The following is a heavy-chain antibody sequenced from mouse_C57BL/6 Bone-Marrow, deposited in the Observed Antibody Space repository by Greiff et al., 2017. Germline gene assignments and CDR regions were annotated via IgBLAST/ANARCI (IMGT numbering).Heavy chain of an antibody. D-gene: IGHD2-1*01. CDR1: GYTFTNYW. CDR2: MHPNGGSP. J-gene: IGHJ1*03. CDR3: AHGNYFYWYFAV. V-gene: IGHV1-64*01. Sequence: QVQLQQPGAELVKPGASVKLSCKASGYTFTNYWMHWVKQRPGQGLEWIGMMHPNGGSPDYNEKFKSEATLSVDKPSSTAYMQLSSLTSEDSAVYYCAHGNYFYWYFAVWGTGTTVTVSS.